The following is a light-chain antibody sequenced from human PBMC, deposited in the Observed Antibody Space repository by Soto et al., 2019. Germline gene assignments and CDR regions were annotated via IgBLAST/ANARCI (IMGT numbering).Light chain of an antibody. CDR1: SSDVGGYNS. CDR2: DVR. V-gene: IGLV2-14*01. J-gene: IGLJ1*01. CDR3: SSYTRSSTLYV. Sequence: QSALTQPASVSGSPGQSITISCTGTSSDVGGYNSVSWYQQYPGKAPKLMIYDVRNRPSGVSNRFSGSKSGNTAFLTISGLQAEDEADYYCSSYTRSSTLYVFGTGTKLTVL.